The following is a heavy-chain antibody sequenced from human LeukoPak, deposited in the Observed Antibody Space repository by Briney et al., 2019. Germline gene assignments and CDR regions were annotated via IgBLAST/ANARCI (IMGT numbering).Heavy chain of an antibody. CDR2: IGGSVTTT. J-gene: IGHJ4*02. D-gene: IGHD1-1*01. V-gene: IGHV3-23*01. Sequence: PGGSLRLSCAASGFTFSNYAMNWVRQAPGKGLEWVSTIGGSVTTTYYTDSVKGRFTISRDNSKNTLYLQMNSLRAEDTAVYYCALDPRFDYWGQGTLVTVSS. CDR1: GFTFSNYA. CDR3: ALDPRFDY.